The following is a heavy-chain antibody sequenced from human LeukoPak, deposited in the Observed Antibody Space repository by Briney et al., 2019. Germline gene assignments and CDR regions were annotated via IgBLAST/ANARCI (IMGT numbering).Heavy chain of an antibody. CDR1: VVATCGEF. V-gene: IGHV4-59*12. CDR3: ARESTLHVHWGETLMGAFDI. Sequence: LGTLCLTPTVSVVATCGEFWSSRRGPPGQRVEACGDLDYCMSTYYNPSLKSRVTISVDTSKNQFSLKLSSVTAADTAVYYCARESTLHVHWGETLMGAFDIWGQGTMVTVSS. J-gene: IGHJ3*02. CDR2: LDYCMST. D-gene: IGHD7-27*01.